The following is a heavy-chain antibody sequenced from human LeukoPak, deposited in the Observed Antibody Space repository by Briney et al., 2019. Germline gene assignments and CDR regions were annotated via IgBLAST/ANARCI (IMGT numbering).Heavy chain of an antibody. Sequence: GGSLRLSCAASGFTFSSHAMSWVRQAPGKGLEWVSALSDSGGSTYYADSVKGRFTISRDNSKNTLYLQMSSLRAEDTALYYCAILYYYDSSGYYDWGQGTLVTVSS. J-gene: IGHJ4*02. CDR1: GFTFSSHA. CDR2: LSDSGGST. V-gene: IGHV3-23*01. D-gene: IGHD3-22*01. CDR3: AILYYYDSSGYYD.